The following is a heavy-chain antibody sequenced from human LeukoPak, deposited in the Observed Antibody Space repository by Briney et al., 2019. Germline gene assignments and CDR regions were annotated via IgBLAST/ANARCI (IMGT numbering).Heavy chain of an antibody. V-gene: IGHV4-4*02. J-gene: IGHJ4*02. Sequence: SETLSLTCGVSGGSISSTNWYSWVRQPPGQGLEWIGEISLSGLTNYNPSLKSRVTMSLDKSKNLLSLTLTSVTAADTAVYYCGRGGIAAAASGIDYWGQGTLVAVSS. CDR1: GGSISSTNW. CDR3: GRGGIAAAASGIDY. D-gene: IGHD6-13*01. CDR2: ISLSGLT.